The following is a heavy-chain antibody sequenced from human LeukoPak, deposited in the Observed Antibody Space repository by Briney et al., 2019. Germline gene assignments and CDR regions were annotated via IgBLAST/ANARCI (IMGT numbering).Heavy chain of an antibody. J-gene: IGHJ6*03. CDR3: ARGYKYYDILTGYTFYYYYMDV. CDR1: GGSISSNY. CDR2: IYTSGSP. V-gene: IGHV4-4*07. D-gene: IGHD3-9*01. Sequence: SETLSLTCTVSGGSISSNYWTWLRQPAGKGLEWIGRIYTSGSPNYNPSLKSRVTISVDTSKNQFSLKLSSVTAADTAVYYCARGYKYYDILTGYTFYYYYMDVWGKGTTVTISS.